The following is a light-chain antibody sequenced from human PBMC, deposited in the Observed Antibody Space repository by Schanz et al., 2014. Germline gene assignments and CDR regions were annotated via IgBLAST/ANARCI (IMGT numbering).Light chain of an antibody. CDR3: CSYGGNSGSLV. CDR1: SSSDVGSHNL. Sequence: QSALTQPASVSGSPGQSITISCTGISSSDVGSHNLVSWYQHHPGKAPKLMIYEANKRPSGVSNRFSGSKSGNTASLTISGLQAEDEADYYCCSYGGNSGSLVFGGGTKLTVL. J-gene: IGLJ3*02. V-gene: IGLV2-23*01. CDR2: EAN.